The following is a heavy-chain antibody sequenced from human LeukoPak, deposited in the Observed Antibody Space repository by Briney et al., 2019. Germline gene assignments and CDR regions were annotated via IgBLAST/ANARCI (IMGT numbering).Heavy chain of an antibody. Sequence: SGGSLRLSCEASGFTFRNYAMHWVRQAPGKGLEGVAVLAHDGGDKYFADSVKGSFTVSRDNSQNTLYLQMSSLRAEDTAVYYCARGTPAVAGIDYWGQGTLVTVSS. CDR1: GFTFRNYA. J-gene: IGHJ4*02. CDR3: ARGTPAVAGIDY. V-gene: IGHV3-30*04. D-gene: IGHD6-19*01. CDR2: LAHDGGDK.